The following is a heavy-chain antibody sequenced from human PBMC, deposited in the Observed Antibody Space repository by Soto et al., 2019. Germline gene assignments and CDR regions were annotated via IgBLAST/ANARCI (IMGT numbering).Heavy chain of an antibody. CDR2: IIPIFGTA. D-gene: IGHD3-22*01. Sequence: QVQLVQSGAEVKKPGSSVKVSCKASGGTFSSYAISWLRQAPGQGLEWMGGIIPIFGTANSAQKFQGRVTITADESTSTAYMELSSLRSEDTAVYYCATTMIVVVDYYYGMDVWGQGTTVTVSS. J-gene: IGHJ6*02. V-gene: IGHV1-69*01. CDR3: ATTMIVVVDYYYGMDV. CDR1: GGTFSSYA.